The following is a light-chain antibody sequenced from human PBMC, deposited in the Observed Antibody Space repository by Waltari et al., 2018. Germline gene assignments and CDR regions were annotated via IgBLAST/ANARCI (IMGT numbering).Light chain of an antibody. CDR3: QQHSDWPPT. V-gene: IGKV3-11*01. CDR1: RSVIGY. Sequence: EIVLTHSPATLSLSPGERANLSCRASRSVIGYLAWSQQKPGQAPRLLIIHASIRATGIPARFSGSGSGTDFTLTISSLEPEDFAVYFCQQHSDWPPTFGGGTKVEIK. CDR2: HAS. J-gene: IGKJ4*01.